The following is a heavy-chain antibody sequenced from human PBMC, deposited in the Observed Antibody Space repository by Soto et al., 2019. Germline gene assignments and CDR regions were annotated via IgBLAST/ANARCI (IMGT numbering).Heavy chain of an antibody. D-gene: IGHD6-13*01. CDR1: GYTFTSYY. Sequence: QVQLVQSGAEVKKPGASVKVSCKASGYTFTSYYMHWVRQAPGQGLEWMGIIDPSGGSTSYAQKFQGRVTMTRDTSTSTVNMELSSQRSEDTAVYYCGLNSSWYGRWFDPWGHGTLVTVSS. CDR2: IDPSGGST. V-gene: IGHV1-46*01. CDR3: GLNSSWYGRWFDP. J-gene: IGHJ5*02.